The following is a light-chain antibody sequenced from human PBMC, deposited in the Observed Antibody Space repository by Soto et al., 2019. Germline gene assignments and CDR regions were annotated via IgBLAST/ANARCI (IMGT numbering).Light chain of an antibody. CDR1: QTISRN. J-gene: IGKJ3*01. V-gene: IGKV1-39*01. CDR3: QQSYSTTIT. Sequence: DIQMTQSPSSLSASVGDRVTITCRASQTISRNLNWYQQKPGKAPKLLIYAASSLQSGVPSTFSGSGSGTDFTLTISSLQPEDFATYYCQQSYSTTITFGPGTKVDIK. CDR2: AAS.